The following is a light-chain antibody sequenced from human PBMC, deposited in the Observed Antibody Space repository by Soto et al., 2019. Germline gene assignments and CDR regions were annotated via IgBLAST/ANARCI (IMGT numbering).Light chain of an antibody. V-gene: IGKV3-20*01. CDR3: RQYDSSPSYT. CDR1: QSLSSY. CDR2: GAS. Sequence: EIVLTQSPGTLSLSPGERATLSCRASQSLSSYLAWYQQKPGQAPRLLIYGASSRATGIPDRFSGSGSGTDFTLTISRLEPEDFAVDYCRQYDSSPSYTFGQGTKLEIK. J-gene: IGKJ2*01.